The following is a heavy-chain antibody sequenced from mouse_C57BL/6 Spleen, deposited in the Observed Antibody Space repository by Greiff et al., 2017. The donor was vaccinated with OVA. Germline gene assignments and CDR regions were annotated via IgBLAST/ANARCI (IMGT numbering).Heavy chain of an antibody. CDR3: ARRGLDYGYAMDY. CDR2: IDPSDSYT. Sequence: QVQLQQPGAELVMPGASVKLSCKASGYTFTSYWMHWVKQRPGQGLAWIGEIDPSDSYTNYNQKFKGKSTLTVDKSSSKAYMQLSSLTSEDSAVYYCARRGLDYGYAMDYWGQGTSVTVSS. D-gene: IGHD1-1*01. CDR1: GYTFTSYW. J-gene: IGHJ4*01. V-gene: IGHV1-69*01.